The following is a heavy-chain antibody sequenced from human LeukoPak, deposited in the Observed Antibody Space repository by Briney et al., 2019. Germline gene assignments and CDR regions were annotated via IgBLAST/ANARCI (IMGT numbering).Heavy chain of an antibody. CDR2: INPNSGGT. J-gene: IGHJ4*02. Sequence: GASVKVSCKASGYTSTDYGITWVRQAPGQGLEWMGWINPNSGGTNYAQKFQGWVTMTRDTSISTAYMELSRLRSEDTAVYYCATDRRTGIVGYWGQGTLVTVSS. CDR3: ATDRRTGIVGY. V-gene: IGHV1-2*04. D-gene: IGHD1-14*01. CDR1: GYTSTDYG.